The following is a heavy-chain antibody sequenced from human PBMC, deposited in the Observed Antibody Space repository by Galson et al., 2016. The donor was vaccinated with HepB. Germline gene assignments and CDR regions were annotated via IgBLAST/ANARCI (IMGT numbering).Heavy chain of an antibody. Sequence: SLRLSCAASGFTFSAHAMHWVRQAPGKGLEWVAVISYDGSNKYYADSVKGRFTISGDNSKNTLYLQMYSLRADDTAVYYCARGLNRIASQYYYGMDVWGQGTTVTVSS. V-gene: IGHV3-30*04. CDR3: ARGLNRIASQYYYGMDV. J-gene: IGHJ6*02. CDR1: GFTFSAHA. D-gene: IGHD6-13*01. CDR2: ISYDGSNK.